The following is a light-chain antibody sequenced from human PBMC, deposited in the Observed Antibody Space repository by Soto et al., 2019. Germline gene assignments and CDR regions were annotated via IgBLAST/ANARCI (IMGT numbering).Light chain of an antibody. CDR2: AAS. CDR3: LQDHDDSWT. Sequence: DIQMTQSPSTLSASVGDTVTFTCRASQTIGSWLAWYQQKPGRAPKLLIYAASNLQSGVPSRFRVSRSGTEFTLTVSSLQLEDFATYYCLQDHDDSWTFGQGTKVDIK. V-gene: IGKV1-5*01. CDR1: QTIGSW. J-gene: IGKJ1*01.